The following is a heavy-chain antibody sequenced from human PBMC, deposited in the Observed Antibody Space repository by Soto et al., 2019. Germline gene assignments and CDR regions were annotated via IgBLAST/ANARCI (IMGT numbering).Heavy chain of an antibody. CDR1: GFTFSDYY. J-gene: IGHJ3*02. D-gene: IGHD1-7*01. V-gene: IGHV3-11*06. CDR2: ISSSSSYT. CDR3: ARETGTTQAFDI. Sequence: GGSLRLSCAASGFTFSDYYMSWIRLAPGKGLEWVSYISSSSSYTNYADSVKGRFTISRDNAKNSLYLQMNSLRAEDTAVYYCARETGTTQAFDIWGQGTMVTVSS.